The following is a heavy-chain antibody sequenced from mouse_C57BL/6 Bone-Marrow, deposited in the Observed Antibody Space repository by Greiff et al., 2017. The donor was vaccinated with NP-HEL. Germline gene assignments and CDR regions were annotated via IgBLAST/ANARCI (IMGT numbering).Heavy chain of an antibody. CDR1: GYAFSSSW. J-gene: IGHJ4*01. CDR2: IYPGDGDT. Sequence: VQLQESGPELVKPGASVKISCKASGYAFSSSWMNWVKQRPGKGLEWIGRIYPGDGDTNYNGKFKGKATLTADKSSSTAYMQLSSLTSEDSAVYFCARWSNYVGYAMDYWGQGTSVTVSS. CDR3: ARWSNYVGYAMDY. V-gene: IGHV1-82*01. D-gene: IGHD2-5*01.